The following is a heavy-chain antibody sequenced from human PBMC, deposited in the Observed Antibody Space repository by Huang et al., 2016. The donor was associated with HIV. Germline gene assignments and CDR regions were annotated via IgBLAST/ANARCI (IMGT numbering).Heavy chain of an antibody. J-gene: IGHJ4*02. CDR2: ISTVSSYI. CDR1: GFTFSTYS. CDR3: ALYSNSWYPNY. Sequence: EVQLVESGGGLVKPGGSLRLSCAASGFTFSTYSMNWVRQAPGKGLEWVSSISTVSSYIYYADSVRGRVTISRDNAKNSLYLQMNSLRAEDTAVYYCALYSNSWYPNYWGQGTLVTVSS. V-gene: IGHV3-21*01. D-gene: IGHD6-13*01.